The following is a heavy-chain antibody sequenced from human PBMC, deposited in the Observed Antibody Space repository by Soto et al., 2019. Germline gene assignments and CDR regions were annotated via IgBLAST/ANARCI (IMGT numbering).Heavy chain of an antibody. D-gene: IGHD6-13*01. CDR1: GGTFSSYA. CDR3: ARLAAAGRPNFDY. CDR2: IIPIFGTA. Sequence: QVQLVQSGAEVKKPGSSVKVSCKDSGGTFSSYAISWVRQAPGQGLEWMGGIIPIFGTANYAQKFQGRVTITADKSTSTAYMEPSSLRSEDTAVYYCARLAAAGRPNFDYWGQGTLVTVSS. V-gene: IGHV1-69*06. J-gene: IGHJ4*02.